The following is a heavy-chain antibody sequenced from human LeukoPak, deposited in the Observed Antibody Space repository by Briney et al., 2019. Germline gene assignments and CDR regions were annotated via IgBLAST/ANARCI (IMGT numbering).Heavy chain of an antibody. V-gene: IGHV4-59*01. CDR1: GGSINSYY. D-gene: IGHD3-22*01. Sequence: SETLSLTCTVSGGSINSYYWSWIRQPPGKGLEWIGYIYYSGSTNYNPSLKSRVTISVDTSRNQFSLRLSSVTAADTALYYCATDGVNYFDISGYDIWGQGTLVTVSS. CDR3: ATDGVNYFDISGYDI. J-gene: IGHJ4*02. CDR2: IYYSGST.